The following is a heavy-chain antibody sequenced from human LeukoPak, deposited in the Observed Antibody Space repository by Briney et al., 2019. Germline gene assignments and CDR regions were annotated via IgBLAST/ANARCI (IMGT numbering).Heavy chain of an antibody. V-gene: IGHV4-39*07. J-gene: IGHJ4*02. D-gene: IGHD3-22*01. CDR3: ARDQHPYYDSSGYYLTPSAAFDY. Sequence: KPSETLSLTCTVSGGSISSSSYYWGWIRQPPGKGLEWIGSIYYSGSTYYNPSLKSRVTISVDTSKNQFSLKLSSVTAADTAVYYCARDQHPYYDSSGYYLTPSAAFDYWGQGTLVTVSS. CDR2: IYYSGST. CDR1: GGSISSSSYY.